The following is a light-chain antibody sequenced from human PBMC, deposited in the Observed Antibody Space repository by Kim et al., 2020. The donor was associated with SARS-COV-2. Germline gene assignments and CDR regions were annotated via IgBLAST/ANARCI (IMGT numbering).Light chain of an antibody. CDR3: QQYYRYPLT. V-gene: IGKV1-16*01. J-gene: IGKJ4*01. CDR2: SVS. Sequence: ASGGDRVIITCRASQGITNYLAWFQQKPGKAPKSLIHSVSSLEGGVPSRFSGSGFGTDFTLTIDSLQPEDFATYYCQQYYRYPLTFGGGTKVDIK. CDR1: QGITNY.